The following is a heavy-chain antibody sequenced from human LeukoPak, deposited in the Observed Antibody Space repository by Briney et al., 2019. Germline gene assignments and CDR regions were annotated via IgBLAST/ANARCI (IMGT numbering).Heavy chain of an antibody. CDR3: AREARGYSYGFDY. CDR2: SYYSRST. D-gene: IGHD5-18*01. V-gene: IGHV4-31*02. Sequence: SETLCLSCAVSGGSISSGGYYWGCLRQHPGQGLEWYVYSYYSRSTYYDPSLKSRVTISVDTSKNQFSLKLSSVTAADTAVYYCAREARGYSYGFDYWGQGTLVTVSS. J-gene: IGHJ4*02. CDR1: GGSISSGGYY.